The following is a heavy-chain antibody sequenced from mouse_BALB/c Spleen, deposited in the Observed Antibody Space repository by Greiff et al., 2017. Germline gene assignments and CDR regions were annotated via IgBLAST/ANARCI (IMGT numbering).Heavy chain of an antibody. CDR3: ARDEVLDY. Sequence: EVQLVESGGGLVKPGGSLKLSCAASGFTFSDYYMYWVRQTPEKRLEWVATISDGGSYTYYPDSVKGRFTISRDNAKNNLYLQMSSLKSEDTAMYNCARDEVLDYWGQGTTLTVSS. CDR2: ISDGGSYT. V-gene: IGHV5-4*02. CDR1: GFTFSDYY. J-gene: IGHJ2*01.